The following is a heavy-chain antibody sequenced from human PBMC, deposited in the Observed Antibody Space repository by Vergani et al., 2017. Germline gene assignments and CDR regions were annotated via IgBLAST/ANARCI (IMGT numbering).Heavy chain of an antibody. CDR1: GGTFSSYA. J-gene: IGHJ4*02. Sequence: QVQLVQSGAEVKKPGSSVKVSCKASGGTFSSYAISWVRQAPGQGLEWMGGSTPIFGTANYAQKFQGRVTMTADESTSTAYMELSSLRSEDTAVYSCARDRSYYDFWSGYFDYWGQGTLVTVSS. CDR2: STPIFGTA. V-gene: IGHV1-69*01. D-gene: IGHD3-3*01. CDR3: ARDRSYYDFWSGYFDY.